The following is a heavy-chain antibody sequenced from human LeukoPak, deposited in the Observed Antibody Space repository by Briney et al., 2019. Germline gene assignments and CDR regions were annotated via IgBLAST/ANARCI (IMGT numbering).Heavy chain of an antibody. CDR2: IYPGDSDV. CDR3: ARYSSGSANYYFHE. Sequence: GESLKISCKVSGHSFTTFWIGWVRQMPGKGLEWVGIIYPGDSDVRYSPSIEGQVTISVDRSLPTAYLQWSSLKASDTAMYYCARYSSGSANYYFHEWGQGTLVTVSS. CDR1: GHSFTTFW. D-gene: IGHD5-12*01. V-gene: IGHV5-51*01. J-gene: IGHJ4*02.